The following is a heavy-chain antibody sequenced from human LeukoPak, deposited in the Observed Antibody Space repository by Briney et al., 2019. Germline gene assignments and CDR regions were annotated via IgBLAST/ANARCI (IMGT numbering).Heavy chain of an antibody. D-gene: IGHD3-9*01. CDR3: ASRVLRYFDWQTGYGMDV. V-gene: IGHV1-69*13. J-gene: IGHJ6*02. Sequence: SVKVSCKASGYTFTTYSISWVRQAPGQGLEWMGGIIPIFGTANYAQKFQGRVTITADESTSTAYMELSSLRSEDTAVYYCASRVLRYFDWQTGYGMDVWGQGTTVTVSS. CDR1: GYTFTTYS. CDR2: IIPIFGTA.